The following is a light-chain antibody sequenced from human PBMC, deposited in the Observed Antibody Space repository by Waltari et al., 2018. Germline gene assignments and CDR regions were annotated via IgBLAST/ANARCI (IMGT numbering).Light chain of an antibody. CDR3: QQYTT. Sequence: DIQMTQSPSSLSASVGARVTITSQARQDISNYLNWYQQKPGKAPTLLVYDASSLETGVPSRFSGSGSGTDFTFTISSLQPEDIATYYCQQYTTFGPGTKVDIK. J-gene: IGKJ3*01. V-gene: IGKV1-33*01. CDR2: DAS. CDR1: QDISNY.